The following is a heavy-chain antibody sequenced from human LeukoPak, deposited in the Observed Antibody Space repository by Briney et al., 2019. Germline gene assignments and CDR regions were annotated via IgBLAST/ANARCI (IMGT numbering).Heavy chain of an antibody. V-gene: IGHV3-30*18. CDR1: GFTFSSYG. J-gene: IGHJ5*02. D-gene: IGHD1-26*01. CDR3: AKGAYSGINNWFDP. CDR2: ISYDGSNK. Sequence: GGSLRLSCAASGFTFSSYGMHWVRQAPGKGLEWVAVISYDGSNKYYADSVKGRFTISRDNSKNTLYLQMNSLRAEDTAVYYCAKGAYSGINNWFDPWGQGTLVTVSS.